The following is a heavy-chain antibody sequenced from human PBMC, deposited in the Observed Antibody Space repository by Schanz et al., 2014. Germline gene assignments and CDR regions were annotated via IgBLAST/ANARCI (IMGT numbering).Heavy chain of an antibody. CDR2: INPSGGST. J-gene: IGHJ4*02. CDR3: ARDGEAAAGCDY. D-gene: IGHD6-13*01. CDR1: GYSFTTYD. Sequence: QVQLVQSAAEVKKPGASVRVSCKASGYSFTTYDVNWVRQATGQGLEWMGIINPSGGSTSYAQKFQGRVTMTRDTSTSTVYMELSSLRSEDTAVYYCARDGEAAAGCDYWGQGTLVTVSS. V-gene: IGHV1-46*03.